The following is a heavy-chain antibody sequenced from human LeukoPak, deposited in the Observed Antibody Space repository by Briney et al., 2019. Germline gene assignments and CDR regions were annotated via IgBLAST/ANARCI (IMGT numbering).Heavy chain of an antibody. CDR2: IDPNTGGT. D-gene: IGHD6-13*01. V-gene: IGHV1-2*06. CDR1: EYTFTGYY. Sequence: ASVKVSCKASEYTFTGYYMHWVRQAPGQGLEWMGRIDPNTGGTIYAQKFQGRVTVTRDTSVNTAYMDLSRLTSDDTAVYYCARDSRVSLDVWGKGTTVTVSP. J-gene: IGHJ6*04. CDR3: ARDSRVSLDV.